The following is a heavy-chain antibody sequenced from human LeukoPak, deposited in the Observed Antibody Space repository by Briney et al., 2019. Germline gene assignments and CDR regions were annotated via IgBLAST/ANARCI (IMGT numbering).Heavy chain of an antibody. CDR3: ARTSSGYQLNY. Sequence: SETLSLTCTVSGGSISSGGYYWSWIRQHPGKGLEWIGYIYYSGSTYYNPSLKSRVTISVDTSKNQFSLKLSSVTAADSAVYYCARTSSGYQLNYWGQGTLVTVSS. D-gene: IGHD3-22*01. V-gene: IGHV4-31*03. CDR1: GGSISSGGYY. J-gene: IGHJ4*02. CDR2: IYYSGST.